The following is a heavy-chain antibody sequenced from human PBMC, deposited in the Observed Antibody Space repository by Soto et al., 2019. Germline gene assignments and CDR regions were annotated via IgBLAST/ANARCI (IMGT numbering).Heavy chain of an antibody. D-gene: IGHD4-17*01. J-gene: IGHJ5*02. V-gene: IGHV1-18*04. Sequence: ASVKVSCKASGYTFTSYGISWVRQAPGQGLEWMGWISAYNGNTNYAQKLQGRVTMTTDTSTSTAYMELRSLRPDDTAVYYCARDSPFDYGGNRPRFDPWGQGTLVTVSS. CDR1: GYTFTSYG. CDR3: ARDSPFDYGGNRPRFDP. CDR2: ISAYNGNT.